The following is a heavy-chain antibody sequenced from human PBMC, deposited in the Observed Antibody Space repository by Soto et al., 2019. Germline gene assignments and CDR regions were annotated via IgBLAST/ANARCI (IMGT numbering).Heavy chain of an antibody. Sequence: GGSLRLSCAASGFTFSSYGMHWVRQAPGKGLEWVAVIWYDGSNKYYADSVKGRFTISRDNSKNTLYLQMNSLRAEDTAVYYCARDSPPYGYSYGYAYYFDYWGQGTLVTVSS. J-gene: IGHJ4*02. V-gene: IGHV3-33*01. CDR1: GFTFSSYG. CDR3: ARDSPPYGYSYGYAYYFDY. D-gene: IGHD5-18*01. CDR2: IWYDGSNK.